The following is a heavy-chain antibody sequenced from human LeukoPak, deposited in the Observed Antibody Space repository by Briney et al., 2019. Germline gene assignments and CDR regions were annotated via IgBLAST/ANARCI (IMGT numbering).Heavy chain of an antibody. CDR3: AREPSIKLVFPPAIEDY. J-gene: IGHJ4*02. CDR2: INNDGSST. CDR1: GFTFSTFW. D-gene: IGHD2-2*01. V-gene: IGHV3-74*01. Sequence: GGSLRPSCAASGFTFSTFWMQWVRQVPGKGLVWVARINNDGSSTSYADSVKGRFTISRDNTKDTLYLQMNSLRAEDTALYYCAREPSIKLVFPPAIEDYWGQGTLVTVSS.